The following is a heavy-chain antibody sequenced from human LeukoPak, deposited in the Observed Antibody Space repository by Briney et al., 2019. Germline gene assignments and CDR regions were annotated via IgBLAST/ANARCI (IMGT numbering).Heavy chain of an antibody. V-gene: IGHV1-24*01. CDR2: FDPEDGET. J-gene: IGHJ4*02. CDR1: GYILTELS. Sequence: ASVKVSCKVSGYILTELSMQWVRQAPGKGLEWMGGFDPEDGETIYAQKFQGRVTMTEDTSTDTAYMELSSLRSEYTAVYYCATTAYCGGDCYSGYWGQGTLVTVSS. CDR3: ATTAYCGGDCYSGY. D-gene: IGHD2-21*01.